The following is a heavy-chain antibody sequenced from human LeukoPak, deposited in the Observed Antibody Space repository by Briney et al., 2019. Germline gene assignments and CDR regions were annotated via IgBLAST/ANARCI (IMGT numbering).Heavy chain of an antibody. CDR1: GFTVSRNY. CDR3: ARDYGDY. V-gene: IGHV3-53*03. J-gene: IGHJ4*02. D-gene: IGHD3-10*01. CDR2: IYTDGST. Sequence: GGSLRLSCAASGFTVSRNYMSWVRQAPGKGLEWVSVIYTDGSTYYADSVKGRFTISRDNSKNTLYLQMNSLRAEDTAVHYCARDYGDYWGQGTLVTVSS.